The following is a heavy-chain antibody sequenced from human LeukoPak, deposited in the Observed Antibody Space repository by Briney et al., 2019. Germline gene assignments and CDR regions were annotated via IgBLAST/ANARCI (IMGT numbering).Heavy chain of an antibody. D-gene: IGHD2-2*01. J-gene: IGHJ4*02. Sequence: SEILSLTCAVYGGSFSGYSWSWIRQPPGKGLEWLGYVSYSGSTNYNPSLKSRVTMSVDTSKSQFSLKLRSVTAADTAVYHCRVRYCTSTTCSVGAVAGYEFWGQGILVTVSS. CDR3: RVRYCTSTTCSVGAVAGYEF. V-gene: IGHV4-59*13. CDR1: GGSFSGYS. CDR2: VSYSGST.